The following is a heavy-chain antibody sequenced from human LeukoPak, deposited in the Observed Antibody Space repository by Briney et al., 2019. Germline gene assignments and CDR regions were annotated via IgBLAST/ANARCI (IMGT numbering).Heavy chain of an antibody. CDR1: GGSINSLY. D-gene: IGHD6-6*01. CDR2: IYGSGST. J-gene: IGHJ3*02. V-gene: IGHV4-59*01. CDR3: ARLFSSSSGRAFDI. Sequence: TPSETLSLTCNVSGGSINSLYWSWIRQPPGKGLEWIGYIYGSGSTNYNPSLKSRVTISVDTSNNQFSLRLNSVTAADTAVYYCARLFSSSSGRAFDIWGQGTIVTVSS.